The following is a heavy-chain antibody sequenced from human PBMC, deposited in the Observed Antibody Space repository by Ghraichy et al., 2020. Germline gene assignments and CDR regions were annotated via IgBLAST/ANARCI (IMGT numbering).Heavy chain of an antibody. CDR1: GFTFSSYA. Sequence: LSLTCAASGFTFSSYAMSWVRQAPGKGLEWVSAISGSGGSTYYADSVKGRFTISRDNSKNTLYLQMNSLRAEDTAVYYCAKDPRTRSGSYYNEAFDIWGQGTMVTVSS. J-gene: IGHJ3*02. V-gene: IGHV3-23*01. CDR3: AKDPRTRSGSYYNEAFDI. D-gene: IGHD3-10*01. CDR2: ISGSGGST.